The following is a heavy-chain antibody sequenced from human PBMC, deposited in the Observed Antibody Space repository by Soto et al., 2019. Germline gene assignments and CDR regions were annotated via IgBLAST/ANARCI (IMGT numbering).Heavy chain of an antibody. D-gene: IGHD6-13*01. CDR1: GFTFSSYA. Sequence: QVQLVESGGGVVQPGRSLRLSCAASGFTFSSYAMHWVRQAPGKGLEWVAVISYDGSNKYYADSVKGRFTISRDNSKNTLDLQMNSLRAEDTAVYYCARDRIYSSSWHDYWGQGTLVTGSS. V-gene: IGHV3-30*14. J-gene: IGHJ4*02. CDR2: ISYDGSNK. CDR3: ARDRIYSSSWHDY.